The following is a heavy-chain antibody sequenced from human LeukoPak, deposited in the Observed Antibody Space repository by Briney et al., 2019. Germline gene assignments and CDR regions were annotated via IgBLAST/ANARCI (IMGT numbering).Heavy chain of an antibody. CDR2: IKQDGSEK. Sequence: GGSLRLSCAASGFTLSSYWMSWVRQAPGKGLEWVANIKQDGSEKYYVDSVKGRFTISRDNAKNSLYLQMNSLRAEDTAVYYCASSTYYYDSSGYYYNYWGHGTLVTVSS. CDR3: ASSTYYYDSSGYYYNY. D-gene: IGHD3-22*01. CDR1: GFTLSSYW. J-gene: IGHJ4*01. V-gene: IGHV3-7*01.